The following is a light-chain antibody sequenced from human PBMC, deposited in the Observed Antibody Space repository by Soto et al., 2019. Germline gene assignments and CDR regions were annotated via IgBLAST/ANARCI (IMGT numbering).Light chain of an antibody. V-gene: IGLV1-40*01. J-gene: IGLJ3*02. Sequence: QSVLTQPPSVSGAPGQRVTISCTGSSSNIGAGYDVYWYQQFPGTAPKLLISGNSNRPSGVPDRFSGSKSGTSASLAITGLQAEDEADYYCQSYDSSLSGPWVFGGGTKVTVL. CDR3: QSYDSSLSGPWV. CDR2: GNS. CDR1: SSNIGAGYD.